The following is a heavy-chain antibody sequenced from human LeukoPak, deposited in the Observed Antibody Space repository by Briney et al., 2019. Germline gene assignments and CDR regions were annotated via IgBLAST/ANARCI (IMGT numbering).Heavy chain of an antibody. CDR2: IYTSGGT. D-gene: IGHD1-1*01. Sequence: SETLSLTCTVSGDSMSEAKYYWTWIRQSAGGGLEWVGRIYTSGGTNYNPSLKSRVTMSVDRSRSQFSLNLASVTAADTAVYYCAGRGTNSGTFDVRGPGTAVTVSS. V-gene: IGHV4-4*07. CDR3: AGRGTNSGTFDV. J-gene: IGHJ3*01. CDR1: GDSMSEAKYY.